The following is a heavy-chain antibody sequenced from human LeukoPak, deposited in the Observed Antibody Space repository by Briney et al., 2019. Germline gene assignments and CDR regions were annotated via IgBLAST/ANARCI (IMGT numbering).Heavy chain of an antibody. CDR1: GGSISDYY. J-gene: IGHJ5*02. V-gene: IGHV4-4*07. D-gene: IGHD3-10*01. CDR3: ARVPDSWVQGDWFDP. CDR2: IYTSGST. Sequence: SETLSLTCAVSGGSISDYYWSWIRQPAGKGLEWIGHIYTSGSTNYNPSLKSRVTMSINTSNNQFSLKLSSVTAADTAVYYCARVPDSWVQGDWFDPWGQGSLVIVSS.